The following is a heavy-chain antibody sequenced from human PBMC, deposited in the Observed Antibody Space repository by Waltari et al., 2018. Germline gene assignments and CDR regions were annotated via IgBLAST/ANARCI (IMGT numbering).Heavy chain of an antibody. Sequence: QVQLQESGPGLVKPSQTLSLTCTVSGGSISSGSYYWSWIRQPAGKGLEWIGYIYTSGSTNSNPSLESRVTISVDTSKNQFSLKLSSVTAADTAVYYCARSLTVTTFEYWGQGTLVTVSS. CDR3: ARSLTVTTFEY. CDR2: IYTSGST. D-gene: IGHD4-17*01. CDR1: GGSISSGSYY. J-gene: IGHJ4*02. V-gene: IGHV4-61*09.